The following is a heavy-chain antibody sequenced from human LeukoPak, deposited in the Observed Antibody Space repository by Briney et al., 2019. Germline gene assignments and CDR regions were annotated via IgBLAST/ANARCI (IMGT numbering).Heavy chain of an antibody. CDR3: AKLSITMIAPFDY. J-gene: IGHJ4*02. Sequence: GASVKVSCKASGYTFTGYYMHWVRQAPGQGLEWKGWINPNSGGTNYAQKFQGRVTMTRDTSISTAYMELSRLRSDDTAVYYCAKLSITMIAPFDYWGQGTLVTVSS. D-gene: IGHD3-22*01. CDR1: GYTFTGYY. CDR2: INPNSGGT. V-gene: IGHV1-2*02.